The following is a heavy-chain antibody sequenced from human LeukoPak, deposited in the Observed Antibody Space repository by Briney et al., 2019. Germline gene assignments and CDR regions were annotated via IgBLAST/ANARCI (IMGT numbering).Heavy chain of an antibody. D-gene: IGHD4-23*01. J-gene: IGHJ4*02. V-gene: IGHV3-23*01. CDR3: AKRSDYGGNRNYFDS. CDR2: ISGSGKST. Sequence: GGSLRLSCAASGFTFSNYAMSWVRQAPGKGLEWVSAISGSGKSTYYADSVKGRFTISRDNSKNTLYLQMNSLRAEDTAVYYCAKRSDYGGNRNYFDSWGQGTLVTVSS. CDR1: GFTFSNYA.